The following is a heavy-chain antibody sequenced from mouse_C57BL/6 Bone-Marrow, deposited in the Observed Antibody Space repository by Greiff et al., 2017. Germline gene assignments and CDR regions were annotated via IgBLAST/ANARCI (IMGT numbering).Heavy chain of an antibody. J-gene: IGHJ2*01. CDR1: GYTFTSYG. CDR2: IYPRSGNT. D-gene: IGHD2-2*01. CDR3: AREGGYPAYFDY. V-gene: IGHV1-81*01. Sequence: QVQLKQSGAELARPGASVKLSCKASGYTFTSYGISWVKQRTGQGLEWIGEIYPRSGNTYYNEKFKGKATLTADKSSSTAYMELRSLTSEDSAVYFCAREGGYPAYFDYWGQGTTLTVSS.